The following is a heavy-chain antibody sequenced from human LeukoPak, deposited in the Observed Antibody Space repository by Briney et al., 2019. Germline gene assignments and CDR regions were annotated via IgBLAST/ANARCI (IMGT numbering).Heavy chain of an antibody. Sequence: GGSLRPSCAASGFTFSSYEMKWVRQAPGEGLGWGSYISSSGSTIYYADSVKGRFTISRDNAKNSLYLQMNSLRAEDTAVYYCARAPEYCSGGSCYRDAFDIWGQGTMVTVSS. D-gene: IGHD2-15*01. CDR1: GFTFSSYE. CDR2: ISSSGSTI. CDR3: ARAPEYCSGGSCYRDAFDI. V-gene: IGHV3-48*03. J-gene: IGHJ3*02.